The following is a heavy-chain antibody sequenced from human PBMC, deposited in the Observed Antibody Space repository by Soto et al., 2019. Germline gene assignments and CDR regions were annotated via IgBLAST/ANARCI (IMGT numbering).Heavy chain of an antibody. V-gene: IGHV4-30-4*01. CDR3: ARDPVVWGADAFDI. J-gene: IGHJ3*02. CDR1: GGSISSGDYY. Sequence: PSETLSLTCTVSGGSISSGDYYWSWIRQPPGKGLERIGYIYYSGSTYYNPSLKSRVTISVDTSKNQFSLKLSSVTAADTAVYYCARDPVVWGADAFDIWGQGTMVTVSS. D-gene: IGHD3-10*01. CDR2: IYYSGST.